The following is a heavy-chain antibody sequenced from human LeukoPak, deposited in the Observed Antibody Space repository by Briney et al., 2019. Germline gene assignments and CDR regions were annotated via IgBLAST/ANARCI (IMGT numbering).Heavy chain of an antibody. J-gene: IGHJ6*02. CDR2: ISYDGSNK. Sequence: GGSLRLSCAASGFTFSSYGMHWVRQAPGKGLEWVAVISYDGSNKYYADSVKGRFTISRDNSKNTLYLQMNSLRAEDTAVYYCAKDGPHCSSTSCYGMDVWGRGTTVTVFS. V-gene: IGHV3-30*18. CDR1: GFTFSSYG. CDR3: AKDGPHCSSTSCYGMDV. D-gene: IGHD2-2*01.